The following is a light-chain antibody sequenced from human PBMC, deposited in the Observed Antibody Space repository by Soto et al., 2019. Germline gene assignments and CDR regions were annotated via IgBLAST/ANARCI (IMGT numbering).Light chain of an antibody. Sequence: DIQMTQSPSSLSASVGDRVTITCRASQSISSWLAWYQQKLGRAPRLLIYDASSLESGVPSRFSGSGYGTEFTLTVRGLQHDHFANYYCQQYTPYFWPTFGGVTKVDI. CDR2: DAS. J-gene: IGKJ4*02. CDR3: QQYTPYFWPT. V-gene: IGKV1-5*01. CDR1: QSISSW.